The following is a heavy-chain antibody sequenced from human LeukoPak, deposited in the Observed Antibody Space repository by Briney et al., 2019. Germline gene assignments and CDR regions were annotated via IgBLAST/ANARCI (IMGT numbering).Heavy chain of an antibody. Sequence: SAALSLPYAVSGGSFLGYFWGWVRQPPGKGLEWLGEITHNGGTNYMPSLSGRVSVFQDVSKNQFSLKLSSVTAADTGVYYCARGNSGSHWGDHYFYMDVWGKGTTVIVSS. CDR3: ARGNSGSHWGDHYFYMDV. V-gene: IGHV4-34*01. CDR1: GGSFLGYF. D-gene: IGHD1-26*01. CDR2: ITHNGGT. J-gene: IGHJ6*03.